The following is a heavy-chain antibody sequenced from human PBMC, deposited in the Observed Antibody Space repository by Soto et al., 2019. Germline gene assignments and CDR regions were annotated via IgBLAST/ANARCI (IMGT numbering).Heavy chain of an antibody. J-gene: IGHJ4*01. CDR3: AREADCSGGSCSLGYYFDY. D-gene: IGHD2-15*01. CDR1: GGSISRGDYY. V-gene: IGHV4-30-4*01. Sequence: TLSLTFTVSGGSISRGDYYLSWIRQPPGKGLEWIGYIYYSGSTYYNPSLKSRVTISVDTSKNQFSLKLSSVTAADTAVYYCAREADCSGGSCSLGYYFDYWGQEPWSPSTQ. CDR2: IYYSGST.